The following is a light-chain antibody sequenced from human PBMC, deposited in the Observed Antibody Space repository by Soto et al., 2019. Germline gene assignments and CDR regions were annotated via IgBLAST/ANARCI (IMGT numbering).Light chain of an antibody. V-gene: IGLV1-47*01. J-gene: IGLJ1*01. Sequence: QSALTQPPSASGAPGQRVTFSCSGSKSDIGSNYLFWYQQLPGMAPKLLIYRNSQRPSGVPDRFSGSKSGTSASLAISGLRSEDEADYYCTSWHDSLNSHVFGTGTKVTVL. CDR2: RNS. CDR3: TSWHDSLNSHV. CDR1: KSDIGSNY.